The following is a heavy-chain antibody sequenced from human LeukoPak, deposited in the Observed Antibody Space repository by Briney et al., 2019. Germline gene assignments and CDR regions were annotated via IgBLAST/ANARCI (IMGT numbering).Heavy chain of an antibody. CDR2: ISSSSSYI. D-gene: IGHD3-10*02. V-gene: IGHV3-21*01. Sequence: PGGSLRLSCAASGFTFSSYSMNWVRQAPGKGLEWVSSISSSSSYIYYADSVKGRFTISRDNAKNSLYLQMNSLRAEDTAVYYCARGGVRGGQKAYFDYWGQGTLVTVS. CDR1: GFTFSSYS. J-gene: IGHJ4*02. CDR3: ARGGVRGGQKAYFDY.